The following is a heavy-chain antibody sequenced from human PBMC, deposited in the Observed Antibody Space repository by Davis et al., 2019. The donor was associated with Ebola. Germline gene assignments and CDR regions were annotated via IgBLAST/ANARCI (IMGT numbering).Heavy chain of an antibody. CDR3: AKTGGYCSGGSCYHRFGYLEVDY. V-gene: IGHV3-23*01. CDR1: GFPFNHYD. J-gene: IGHJ4*02. D-gene: IGHD2-15*01. Sequence: GESLKISCVASGFPFNHYDLSWVRQAPGKGLEWVSSVGGSGGRTYYADSVKGRFTISRDNSKNTLYLQMNSLTAEDTAVYYCAKTGGYCSGGSCYHRFGYLEVDYWGQGTLVTVSS. CDR2: VGGSGGRT.